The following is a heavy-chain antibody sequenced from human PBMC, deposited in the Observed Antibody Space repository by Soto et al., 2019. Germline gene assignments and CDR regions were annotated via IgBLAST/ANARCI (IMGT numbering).Heavy chain of an antibody. Sequence: GSLRLSCAASGFTFSSYSMNWVRQAPGKGLEWVSSISSSSSYIYYADSVKGRFTISRDNAKNSLYLQMNSLRSEDTAVYYCATGRGVIGYYYYMDVWGKGTTVTVSS. J-gene: IGHJ6*03. CDR1: GFTFSSYS. D-gene: IGHD3-10*01. CDR3: ATGRGVIGYYYYMDV. V-gene: IGHV3-21*04. CDR2: ISSSSSYI.